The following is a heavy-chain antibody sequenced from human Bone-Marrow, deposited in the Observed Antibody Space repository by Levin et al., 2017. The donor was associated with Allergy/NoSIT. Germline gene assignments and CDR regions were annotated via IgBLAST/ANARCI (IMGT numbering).Heavy chain of an antibody. D-gene: IGHD3-3*01. V-gene: IGHV4-39*01. J-gene: IGHJ4*02. CDR1: GGSISTSSYY. Sequence: SETLSLTCTVSGGSISTSSYYWGWIRQPPGKGLEWLGSIYFSGTTYYNPSLKSRVTISVDTSKNLFSLSLTSVTAADTAMFYCARRMNYDVWSGYDTWGQGILVTVSS. CDR3: ARRMNYDVWSGYDT. CDR2: IYFSGTT.